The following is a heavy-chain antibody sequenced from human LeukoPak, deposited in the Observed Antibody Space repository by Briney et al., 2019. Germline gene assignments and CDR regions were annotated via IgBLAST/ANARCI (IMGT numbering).Heavy chain of an antibody. J-gene: IGHJ6*02. Sequence: SETLSLTCAVYGGSFSGYYWSWIRQPPGKGLEWIGEINHSGSTNYKPSLKSRVTISVDTPKKQISLKLSSVTAADTAVYYCARIPPDMDVWGQGTTVIVSS. CDR3: ARIPPDMDV. V-gene: IGHV4-34*01. D-gene: IGHD2-21*01. CDR1: GGSFSGYY. CDR2: INHSGST.